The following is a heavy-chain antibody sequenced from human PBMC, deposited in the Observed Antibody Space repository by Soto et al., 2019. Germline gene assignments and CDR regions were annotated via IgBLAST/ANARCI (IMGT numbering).Heavy chain of an antibody. Sequence: GGSLRLSCTASGFTFSTYAMNWVRQAPGKGLEWVSSIAGSDGRTYYADSVKGRFTITRDNSKNTLYLQMNSLRAEDTAVYYCTKTGGGGYSYSYAVAWGQGTLVTVSS. CDR3: TKTGGGGYSYSYAVA. CDR2: IAGSDGRT. CDR1: GFTFSTYA. V-gene: IGHV3-23*01. D-gene: IGHD5-18*01. J-gene: IGHJ5*02.